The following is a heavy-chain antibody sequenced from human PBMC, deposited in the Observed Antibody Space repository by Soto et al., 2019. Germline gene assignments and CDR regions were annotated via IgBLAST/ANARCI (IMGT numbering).Heavy chain of an antibody. D-gene: IGHD3-22*01. V-gene: IGHV4-59*01. CDR3: ARGDHFDSSGPFDP. CDR1: GGSMSSYY. J-gene: IGHJ5*02. Sequence: SETLSLTCTVSGGSMSSYYWYWLRQPPGKGLECIGYIYYSGYTNYSPSLKSRVTMSVDTSKNHFSLKLSSVAAADTAVYYCARGDHFDSSGPFDPWGQGTLVTVSS. CDR2: IYYSGYT.